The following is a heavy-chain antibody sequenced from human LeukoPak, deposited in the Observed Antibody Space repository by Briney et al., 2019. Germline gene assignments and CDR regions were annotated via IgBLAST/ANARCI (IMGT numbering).Heavy chain of an antibody. CDR2: KYESGST. CDR1: GGSISSGGHF. Sequence: SQTLSLTCTVSGGSISSGGHFWNWVRQPPGKGLEWIGYKYESGSTSYNPSLKSRVTMSVDTSKNQFSLKLSSVTAADTAVYYCARSPGQGGSYPLMYYFDYWGQGTLVTVSS. J-gene: IGHJ4*02. D-gene: IGHD1-26*01. CDR3: ARSPGQGGSYPLMYYFDY. V-gene: IGHV4-30-2*01.